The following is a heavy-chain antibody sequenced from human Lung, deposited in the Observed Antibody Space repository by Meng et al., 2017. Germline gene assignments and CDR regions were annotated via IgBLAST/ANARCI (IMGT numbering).Heavy chain of an antibody. CDR1: GFYFNNAW. V-gene: IGHV3-15*01. CDR3: TWDDKAVSGY. Sequence: EVHLVESGGDLVKSGGSLWLSCAASGFYFNNAWMSWVRQAPGKGLEWVGRIKSNTDGGTAEYAAPVTGRFTISRDDSKSTLYLQMSGLRIDDTGVYYCTWDDKAVSGYWGQGTLVTVSS. D-gene: IGHD1-26*01. J-gene: IGHJ4*02. CDR2: IKSNTDGGTA.